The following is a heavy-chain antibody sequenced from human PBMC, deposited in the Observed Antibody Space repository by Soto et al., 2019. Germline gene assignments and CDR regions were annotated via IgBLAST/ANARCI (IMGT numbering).Heavy chain of an antibody. V-gene: IGHV4-39*01. CDR1: GGSISSSSYY. CDR3: ASPPQYGMDV. J-gene: IGHJ6*02. Sequence: PSETLSLTCTVSGGSISSSSYYWGWIRQPPGKGLEWIGSIYYSGSTYYNPSLKSRVTISVDTSKNQFSLKLSSVTAADTAVYYCASPPQYGMDVWGQGTTVTVSS. CDR2: IYYSGST.